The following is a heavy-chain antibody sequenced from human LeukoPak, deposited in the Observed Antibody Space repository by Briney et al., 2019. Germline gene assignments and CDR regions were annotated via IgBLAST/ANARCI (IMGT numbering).Heavy chain of an antibody. CDR3: ARDVAGSLDY. CDR1: AFSVSSNY. J-gene: IGHJ4*02. V-gene: IGHV3-7*05. Sequence: GGSLRLSCAASAFSVSSNYMSWVRQAPGKGLEWVANIKQDGSDKSYVDSVKGRFTISRDNAKNSLYLQMNSLRGEDTALYYCARDVAGSLDYWGQGTLVTVSS. CDR2: IKQDGSDK. D-gene: IGHD6-19*01.